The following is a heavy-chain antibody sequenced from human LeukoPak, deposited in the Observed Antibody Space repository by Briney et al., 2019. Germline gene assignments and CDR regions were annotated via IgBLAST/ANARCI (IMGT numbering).Heavy chain of an antibody. D-gene: IGHD2-2*03. J-gene: IGHJ4*02. CDR2: IYYSGST. Sequence: SQTLSLTCTVSGGSISSGGYYWSWIRQPPGKGLEWIGSIYYSGSTYYNPSLKSRVTISVDTSKNQFSLKLSSVTAADTAVYYCARVDIVVVPAGTFDYWGQGTLVTVSS. CDR3: ARVDIVVVPAGTFDY. V-gene: IGHV4-30-2*03. CDR1: GGSISSGGYY.